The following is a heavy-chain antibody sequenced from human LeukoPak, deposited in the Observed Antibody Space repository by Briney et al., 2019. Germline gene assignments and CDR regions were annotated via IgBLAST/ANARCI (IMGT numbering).Heavy chain of an antibody. CDR2: TSGGST. Sequence: GGSLRLSCAASGFTFSSYAMSWVRQAPGKGLEWVSTTSGGSTYYADSVKGRFTISRDNSKSTLYLQMNSLRAEDTAVYYRAKGDCSSTTCSGFYGMDVWGRGTTVTVSS. V-gene: IGHV3-23*01. CDR1: GFTFSSYA. CDR3: AKGDCSSTTCSGFYGMDV. D-gene: IGHD2-2*01. J-gene: IGHJ6*04.